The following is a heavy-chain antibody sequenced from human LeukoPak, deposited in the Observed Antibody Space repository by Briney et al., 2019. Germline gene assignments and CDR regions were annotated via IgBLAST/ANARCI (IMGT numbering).Heavy chain of an antibody. V-gene: IGHV3-15*01. J-gene: IGHJ4*02. CDR2: IRSKTDGGTT. CDR1: GCTFSNAW. CDR3: TTDRVVVVAVTRLDY. Sequence: GGSLRLSCAASGCTFSNAWMSWVRQAPGKGLEWVGRIRSKTDGGTTDYAAPVKGRFTISRDDSKNMLYLEMNSLRTEDTAVYYCTTDRVVVVAVTRLDYWGQGTLVTVSS. D-gene: IGHD2-15*01.